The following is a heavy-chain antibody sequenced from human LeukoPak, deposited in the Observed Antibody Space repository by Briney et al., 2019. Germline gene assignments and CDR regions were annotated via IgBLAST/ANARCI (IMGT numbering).Heavy chain of an antibody. D-gene: IGHD3-22*01. J-gene: IGHJ5*02. CDR2: IYIGGST. CDR3: ARSWLNQPYNWFDP. CDR1: GVSISSYY. Sequence: SETLSLTCSVSGVSISSYYWSWIRQPAGKGLEWIWRIYIGGSTNYNPSLKSRVTMSVDTSKNQFSLRLSSVTAADTAVYYCARSWLNQPYNWFDPWGQGTLVTVSS. V-gene: IGHV4-4*07.